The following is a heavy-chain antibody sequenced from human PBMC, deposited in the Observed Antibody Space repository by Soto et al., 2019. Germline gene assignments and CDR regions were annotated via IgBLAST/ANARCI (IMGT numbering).Heavy chain of an antibody. V-gene: IGHV6-1*01. CDR3: ARDPPQDYGLDV. J-gene: IGHJ6*02. CDR2: TYYRSKWYH. CDR1: GDSVSSNSAA. Sequence: SQTLSLTCAISGDSVSSNSAAWNWIRQSPSRGLEWLGRTYYRSKWYHDYADSVKSRITINPDTSKNQVSLQLNFVTPEASAVYYCARDPPQDYGLDVWGQGTTVTVSS.